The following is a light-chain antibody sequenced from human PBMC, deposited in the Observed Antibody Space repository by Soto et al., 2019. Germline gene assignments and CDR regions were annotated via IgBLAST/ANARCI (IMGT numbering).Light chain of an antibody. V-gene: IGLV2-14*01. J-gene: IGLJ1*01. Sequence: ALTQPASVSGSPGQSITISCTGTSSDVGGYDYVSWYQLHPGKAPKLMVFEVSNRPSGVSYRFSGSKSGNTASLTISGLQAEDEADYFCSSYSISTAYLFGTGTK. CDR1: SSDVGGYDY. CDR2: EVS. CDR3: SSYSISTAYL.